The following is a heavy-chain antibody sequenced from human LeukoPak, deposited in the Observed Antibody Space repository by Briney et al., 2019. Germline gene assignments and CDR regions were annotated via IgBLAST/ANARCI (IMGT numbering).Heavy chain of an antibody. CDR2: ISYDGRQK. J-gene: IGHJ4*02. D-gene: IGHD1-26*01. CDR1: GFTFSEYA. V-gene: IGHV3-30-3*02. Sequence: GGSLRLSCAASGFTFSEYAMHWVRQAPGKGLEWVAVISYDGRQKYYGDSVKGRFTISRDNSKNTLYLQMNSLRAEDTAVYYCAKNSGSSPSLFDYWGQGTLVTVSS. CDR3: AKNSGSSPSLFDY.